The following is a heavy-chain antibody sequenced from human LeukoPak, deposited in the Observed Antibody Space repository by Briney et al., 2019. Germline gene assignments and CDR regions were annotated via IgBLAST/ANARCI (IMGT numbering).Heavy chain of an antibody. CDR3: ARDLDGYCSSTSCSGWFDP. CDR2: IYYSGST. CDR1: GGSISPYY. V-gene: IGHV4-59*01. D-gene: IGHD2-2*03. J-gene: IGHJ5*02. Sequence: SETLSLTCTVSGGSISPYYWSWIRQPPGKGLGWMVNIYYSGSTRYNSSLKSRVTISVDTSKNQFSLKLSSVTAADTAVYYCARDLDGYCSSTSCSGWFDPWGQGTLVTVSS.